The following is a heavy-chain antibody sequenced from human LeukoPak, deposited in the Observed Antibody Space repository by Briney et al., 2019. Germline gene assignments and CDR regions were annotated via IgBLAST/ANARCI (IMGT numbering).Heavy chain of an antibody. CDR1: GFTFSSYG. V-gene: IGHV3-30*02. CDR3: AKTGPAAIFYFDY. CDR2: IRYDGSNK. D-gene: IGHD2-2*02. J-gene: IGHJ4*02. Sequence: GGSLRLSCAASGFTFSSYGMHWVRQAPGKGLEWVAFIRYDGSNKYYADSVKGRFTISRDNSKNTLYLQMNSLRAEDTAVYYCAKTGPAAIFYFDYWGQGTLVTVSP.